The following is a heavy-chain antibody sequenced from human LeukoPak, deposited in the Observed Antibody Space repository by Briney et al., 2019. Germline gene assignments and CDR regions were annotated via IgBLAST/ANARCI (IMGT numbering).Heavy chain of an antibody. CDR3: ARGTTVTVDY. D-gene: IGHD4-17*01. J-gene: IGHJ4*02. CDR2: INPNSGGT. Sequence: GASVNVSCKSSVYTFTGYYMHWVRQAPGQGLEWMGWINPNSGGTNYAQKFQGRVTMTRDTSISTAYMELSRLRSDDTAVYYCARGTTVTVDYWGQGTLVTVSS. V-gene: IGHV1-2*02. CDR1: VYTFTGYY.